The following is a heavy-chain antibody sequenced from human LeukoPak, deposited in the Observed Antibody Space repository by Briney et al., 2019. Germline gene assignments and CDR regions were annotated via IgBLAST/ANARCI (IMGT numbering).Heavy chain of an antibody. CDR3: AAQPCSGGVCYLDY. CDR2: ISYHARDQ. J-gene: IGHJ4*02. Sequence: PGRSLRLSCAASGFTFSSYAMHWVRQAPGKGLEWVTVISYHARDQFYADSVKGRFTVSRGNSKNTLYLQMNSLRAEDSAVYYCAAQPCSGGVCYLDYWGQGTLVTVSS. CDR1: GFTFSSYA. D-gene: IGHD2-8*02. V-gene: IGHV3-30*04.